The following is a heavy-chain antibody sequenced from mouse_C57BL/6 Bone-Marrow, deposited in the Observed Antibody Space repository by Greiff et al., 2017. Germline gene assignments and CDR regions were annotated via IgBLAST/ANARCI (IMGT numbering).Heavy chain of an antibody. Sequence: VQLQQSGAELVRPGASVKLSCTASGFNIKDDYMHWVKQRPEQGLEWIGWIDPENGDTESASKFQGKATITADTSSNTAYLQLSSLTSEDTAVYYCTTKRYFDVWGTGTTVTVSS. CDR2: IDPENGDT. V-gene: IGHV14-4*01. CDR1: GFNIKDDY. J-gene: IGHJ1*03. CDR3: TTKRYFDV.